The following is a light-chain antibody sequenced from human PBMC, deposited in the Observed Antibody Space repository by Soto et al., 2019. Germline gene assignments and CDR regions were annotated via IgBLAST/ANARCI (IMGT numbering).Light chain of an antibody. J-gene: IGKJ1*01. CDR3: QKYDSAART. Sequence: DVQMTQSPSSLSASVGDRVTITCRASQGISNSLAWYQQRPGRVPKLLIYGASNLQSEVPSRFIGSGSGTDFTLTIISLQPEDVATYYCQKYDSAARTFGQGTKGDIK. V-gene: IGKV1-27*01. CDR2: GAS. CDR1: QGISNS.